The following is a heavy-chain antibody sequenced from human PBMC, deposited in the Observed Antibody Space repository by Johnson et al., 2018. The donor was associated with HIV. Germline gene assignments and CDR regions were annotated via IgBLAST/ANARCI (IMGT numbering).Heavy chain of an antibody. CDR3: ARGGEYSSSLYAFDI. CDR1: GFTFSSYA. D-gene: IGHD6-13*01. V-gene: IGHV3-30*04. CDR2: ISYDGSNT. Sequence: QVQLVESGGGVVQPGRSLRLSCAASGFTFSSYAMHWVRQAPGTGLEWVAVISYDGSNTYLADPVTGRCTISRDTSKNTLYLQMNSLGAEDTGVYFCARGGEYSSSLYAFDIWGQGTMVTVSS. J-gene: IGHJ3*02.